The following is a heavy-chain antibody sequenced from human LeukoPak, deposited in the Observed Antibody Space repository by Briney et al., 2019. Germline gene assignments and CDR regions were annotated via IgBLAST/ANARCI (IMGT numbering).Heavy chain of an antibody. CDR3: ARRGEDGFGYRY. J-gene: IGHJ4*02. Sequence: GGSLSLSCVVSGSTFSNYWMHWVRQAPGKGLVWVSRINTDGSDTSYVDSVRGRFTVSRDNAKNTLYLQMNSLRSEDTAVYYCARRGEDGFGYRYWGQGTLVTVSS. V-gene: IGHV3-74*01. CDR2: INTDGSDT. CDR1: GSTFSNYW. D-gene: IGHD5-12*01.